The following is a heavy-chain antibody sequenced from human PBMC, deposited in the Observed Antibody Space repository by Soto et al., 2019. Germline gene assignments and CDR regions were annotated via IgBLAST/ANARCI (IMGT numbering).Heavy chain of an antibody. V-gene: IGHV3-33*01. Sequence: QVQLVESGGGVVQPGRSLRLSCAASGFTFSSYGMHWVRQAPGKGLEWVAVIWYDGSNKYYADSVTGRFTISRDNSKNTLYLQMNSLRAEDTAVYYCARDMSEFVSRTFDYWGQGTLVTVSS. D-gene: IGHD2-2*01. CDR1: GFTFSSYG. J-gene: IGHJ4*02. CDR2: IWYDGSNK. CDR3: ARDMSEFVSRTFDY.